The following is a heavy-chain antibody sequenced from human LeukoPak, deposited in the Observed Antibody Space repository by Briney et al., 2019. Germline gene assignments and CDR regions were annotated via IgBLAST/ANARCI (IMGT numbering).Heavy chain of an antibody. Sequence: GGSLRLSCGASGFSLSSYGMHWVRQAPGKGLEWVAVIWYDGSNKYYADSVKGRFTVSRDNSKNTVYLQMNSLRAEDTAVYYCARDPGDYVGNDAFDIWGQGTMVTVSS. CDR3: ARDPGDYVGNDAFDI. CDR1: GFSLSSYG. V-gene: IGHV3-33*08. CDR2: IWYDGSNK. J-gene: IGHJ3*02. D-gene: IGHD4-17*01.